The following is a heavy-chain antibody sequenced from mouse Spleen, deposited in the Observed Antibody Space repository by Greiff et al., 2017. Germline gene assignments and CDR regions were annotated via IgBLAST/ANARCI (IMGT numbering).Heavy chain of an antibody. CDR1: GFTFSDYY. J-gene: IGHJ2*01. V-gene: IGHV5-16*02. CDR2: INYDGSST. Sequence: EVQLVESEGGLVQPGSSMKLSCTASGFTFSDYYMAWVRQVPEKGLEWVANINYDGSSTYYLDSLKSRFIISRDNAKNILYLQMSSLKSEDTATYYCARRGRLLYFDYWGQGTTLTVSS. D-gene: IGHD1-2*01. CDR3: ARRGRLLYFDY.